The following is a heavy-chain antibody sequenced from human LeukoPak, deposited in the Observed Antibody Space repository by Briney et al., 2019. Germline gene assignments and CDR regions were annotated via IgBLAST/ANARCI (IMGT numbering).Heavy chain of an antibody. Sequence: GGSLRLSCTASGFSFRSYAVHWVRQAPGRGLEWVAVVSYDGSNKYYTDSVKGRFTISRDNSKNTVSLQMNSLRAEDTALYYCARDRSLSSFGELFLWGQGTLVTVSS. D-gene: IGHD3-10*01. CDR2: VSYDGSNK. CDR1: GFSFRSYA. V-gene: IGHV3-30*10. CDR3: ARDRSLSSFGELFL. J-gene: IGHJ4*02.